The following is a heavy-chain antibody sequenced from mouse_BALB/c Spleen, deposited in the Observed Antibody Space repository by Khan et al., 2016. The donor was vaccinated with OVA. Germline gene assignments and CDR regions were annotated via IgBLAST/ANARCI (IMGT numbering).Heavy chain of an antibody. V-gene: IGHV1-77*01. CDR2: IFPGSGTP. CDR1: GYTFTDYI. Sequence: QVQLQQSVPELVNPGASLKVSCKASGYTFTDYIIGWVKQSTRQGLEWIGVIFPGSGTPYYNEKFKDKATLTADKSSNTAYMQLSSLTSEDSAVYCGARGGYSVFAYWGQGTLVTVSA. CDR3: ARGGYSVFAY. J-gene: IGHJ3*01. D-gene: IGHD1-1*01.